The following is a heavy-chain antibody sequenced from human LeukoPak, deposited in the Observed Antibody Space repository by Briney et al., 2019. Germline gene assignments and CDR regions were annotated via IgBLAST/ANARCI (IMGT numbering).Heavy chain of an antibody. Sequence: PSETLSLTCAVYGGSFSGHYWSWIRQAPGKGLEWIGEINHSGSTYYNPPLKSRVTISEDTSKNQFSLKLRSVTAADTAVYYCARGPRFGELLWHWFDPWGQGTLVTVSS. D-gene: IGHD3-10*01. V-gene: IGHV4-34*01. J-gene: IGHJ5*02. CDR1: GGSFSGHY. CDR3: ARGPRFGELLWHWFDP. CDR2: INHSGST.